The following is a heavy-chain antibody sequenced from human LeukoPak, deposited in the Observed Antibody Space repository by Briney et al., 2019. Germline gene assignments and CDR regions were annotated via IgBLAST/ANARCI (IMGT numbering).Heavy chain of an antibody. CDR1: GFTFSSYE. Sequence: GGSLRLSCAASGFTFSSYEMNWVRQAPGKGLEWVSYISSSGSAIYYADSVKGRFTISRDNAKNSLYLQMNSLRAEDTAVYYCARVVGDGTLWFGESSSPVPYYFDYWGQGTLVTVSS. CDR3: ARVVGDGTLWFGESSSPVPYYFDY. D-gene: IGHD3-10*01. CDR2: ISSSGSAI. J-gene: IGHJ4*02. V-gene: IGHV3-48*03.